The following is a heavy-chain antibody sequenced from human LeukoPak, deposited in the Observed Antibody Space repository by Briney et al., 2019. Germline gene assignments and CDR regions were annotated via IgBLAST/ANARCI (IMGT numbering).Heavy chain of an antibody. CDR1: GGSIRSYY. J-gene: IGHJ5*02. CDR2: IYYSGST. D-gene: IGHD3-10*01. V-gene: IGHV4-59*08. CDR3: ARSGDRALKGNWFDH. Sequence: SETLSLTCTVSGGSIRSYYWSWIRQPPGKGLEWIGYIYYSGSTNYNPSLKSRVTISVDTSKNQFSLKLSSVTAADTAVYYCARSGDRALKGNWFDHWGQGTLVTVSS.